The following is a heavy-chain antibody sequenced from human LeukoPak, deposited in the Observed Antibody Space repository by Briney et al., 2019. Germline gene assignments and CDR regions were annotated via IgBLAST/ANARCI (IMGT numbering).Heavy chain of an antibody. D-gene: IGHD2-15*01. V-gene: IGHV3-23*01. CDR1: GFTFDTYA. Sequence: GGSLRLSCAASGFTFDTYAMSWVRQAPGKGLEWVSGITAGGGGTYHADSVKGRFTISRDNSKNILYLQMNSLRAEGTAVYYCAKQLFLDYWGQGTLVTVSS. CDR2: ITAGGGGT. J-gene: IGHJ4*02. CDR3: AKQLFLDY.